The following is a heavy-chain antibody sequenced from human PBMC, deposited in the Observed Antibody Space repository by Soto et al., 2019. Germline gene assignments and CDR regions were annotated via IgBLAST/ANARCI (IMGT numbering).Heavy chain of an antibody. V-gene: IGHV2-5*02. Sequence: QITLKESGPTLVKPTQTLTLTCTFSGFSVSTSGVGVAWIRQPPGKALEWLALIYWDDDKRYSPFLQSRDTITKDTSKNQVVLTMTNMDPVDTATYYCAHKGGRGAGMDVWGKGTTVTVSS. J-gene: IGHJ6*04. CDR1: GFSVSTSGVG. CDR2: IYWDDDK. CDR3: AHKGGRGAGMDV. D-gene: IGHD2-15*01.